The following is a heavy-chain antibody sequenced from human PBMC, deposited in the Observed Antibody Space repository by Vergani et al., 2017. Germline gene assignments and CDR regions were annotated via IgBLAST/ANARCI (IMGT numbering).Heavy chain of an antibody. J-gene: IGHJ5*02. D-gene: IGHD6-19*01. CDR2: IYYSGST. V-gene: IGHV4-39*01. CDR1: GASIRSSNYY. CDR3: ARHSTVEWLVKLGWIDP. Sequence: QLQLQESGPGLVKPSATLSLTCSVSGASIRSSNYYWGWIRQPPGKGLDWIASIYYSGSTYYNPSLKSLVTISVDTSKNQFSLKLSSVTAADTAVYFCARHSTVEWLVKLGWIDPWGQGILVTVSS.